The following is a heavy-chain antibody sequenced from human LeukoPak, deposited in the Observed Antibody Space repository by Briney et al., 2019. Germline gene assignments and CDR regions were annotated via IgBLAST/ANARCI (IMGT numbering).Heavy chain of an antibody. CDR2: MNPKSGDT. CDR1: GYTFINYE. J-gene: IGHJ4*02. D-gene: IGHD2-21*02. V-gene: IGHV1-8*01. Sequence: ASVKVSCKASGYTFINYEINWVRQATGHGLEGWGWMNPKSGDTGCAKKFRGRVTITRNSAIGTAYMELSSLRSEDTAVYYCARGFGPNCGGDCQLRYWGQGTLVTVSS. CDR3: ARGFGPNCGGDCQLRY.